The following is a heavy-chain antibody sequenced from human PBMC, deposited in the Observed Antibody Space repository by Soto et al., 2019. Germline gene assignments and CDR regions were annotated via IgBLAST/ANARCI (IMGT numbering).Heavy chain of an antibody. CDR2: INHTGGT. CDR3: ATRITVFGLLIPPFDP. D-gene: IGHD3-3*01. Sequence: LSLTCAVYGGSVNGYYWNWIRQPPGKGLGWIGEINHTGGTHYNPSLKSRVTMSVDTSKNQFSLRLSSVTAADTAIYYCATRITVFGLLIPPFDPWGQGTQVTVSS. J-gene: IGHJ5*02. CDR1: GGSVNGYY. V-gene: IGHV4-34*01.